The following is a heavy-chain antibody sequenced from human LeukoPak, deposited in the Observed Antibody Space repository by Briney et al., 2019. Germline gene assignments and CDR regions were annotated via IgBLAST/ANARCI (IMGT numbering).Heavy chain of an antibody. CDR1: GFTFSSYS. CDR2: ISSSSSYI. V-gene: IGHV3-21*01. CDR3: ARGRGYSGYDAFLDY. D-gene: IGHD5-12*01. J-gene: IGHJ4*02. Sequence: GGSLRLPCAASGFTFSSYSMNWVRQAPGKGLEWVSSISSSSSYIYYADSVKGRFTISRDNAKNSLYLQMNSLRAEDTAVYYCARGRGYSGYDAFLDYWGQGTLVTVSS.